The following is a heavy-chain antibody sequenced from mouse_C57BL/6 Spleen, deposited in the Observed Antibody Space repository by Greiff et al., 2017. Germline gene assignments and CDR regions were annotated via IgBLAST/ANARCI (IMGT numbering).Heavy chain of an antibody. CDR2: INPGSGGT. Sequence: QVQLQQSGAELVRPGTSVTVSCKASGYAFTNYLIEWVKQRPGQGLEWIGVINPGSGGTNYNEKFKGKATLTADKSSSTAYMQLSSLTSEDSAVYFCARSRGYWGQGTTLTVSS. CDR1: GYAFTNYL. CDR3: ARSRGY. J-gene: IGHJ2*01. V-gene: IGHV1-54*01.